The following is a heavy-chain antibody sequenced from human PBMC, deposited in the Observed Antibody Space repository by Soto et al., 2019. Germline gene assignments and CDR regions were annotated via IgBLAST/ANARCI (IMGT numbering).Heavy chain of an antibody. Sequence: EVQLLESGGGLVQPGGSLRLSCAASGFTFSSYAMSWVRQAPGKGLEWVSAISGSGGSTYYADSVKGRFTISRDNSKNTLYLQMNSLRAEDTAVYYCAKDADPVTMIVVVITPGMDVWGQGTTVTVSS. CDR1: GFTFSSYA. J-gene: IGHJ6*02. CDR2: ISGSGGST. CDR3: AKDADPVTMIVVVITPGMDV. D-gene: IGHD3-22*01. V-gene: IGHV3-23*01.